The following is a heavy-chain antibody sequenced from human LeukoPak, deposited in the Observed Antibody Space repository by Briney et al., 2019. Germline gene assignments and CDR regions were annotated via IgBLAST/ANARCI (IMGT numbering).Heavy chain of an antibody. J-gene: IGHJ4*02. CDR1: GFPFNAYW. Sequence: WGSLRLSCAASGFPFNAYWMTWVRQAPGKGLEWVANIRQDGDTKYYVDSVRGRFTISRDNAMNSLYLQMNSLRAEDTAIYYCARSLPYGTTWYGRSDFWGQGTLVTVSS. D-gene: IGHD6-13*01. CDR2: IRQDGDTK. V-gene: IGHV3-7*03. CDR3: ARSLPYGTTWYGRSDF.